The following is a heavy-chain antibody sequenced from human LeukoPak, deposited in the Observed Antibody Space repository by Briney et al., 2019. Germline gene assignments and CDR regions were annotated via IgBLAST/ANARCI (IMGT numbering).Heavy chain of an antibody. CDR2: ISGSGGRT. CDR1: GFTFSSYA. V-gene: IGHV3-23*01. J-gene: IGHJ4*02. CDR3: AKDLLGATIDYYFDY. D-gene: IGHD5-12*01. Sequence: GGSLRLSCAASGFTFSSYAMSWVRQAPGKGLEWVSVISGSGGRTYYADSVKGRFTISRDNSKNTLYVQMNSLRAEDTAVYYCAKDLLGATIDYYFDYWGQGTLVTVSS.